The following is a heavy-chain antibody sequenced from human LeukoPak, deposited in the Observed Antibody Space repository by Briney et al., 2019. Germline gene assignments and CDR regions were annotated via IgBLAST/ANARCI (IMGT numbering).Heavy chain of an antibody. CDR1: GFTFSSYW. J-gene: IGHJ4*02. CDR3: ARDIDYGGNPEAWDY. V-gene: IGHV3-7*01. Sequence: GGSLRLSCAASGFTFSSYWMSWVRQAPGKGLEWVANIKQDGSEKYYVDSVKGRFTISRDNAKNSLYLQMNSLRAEDTAVYYRARDIDYGGNPEAWDYWGQGTLVTVSS. D-gene: IGHD4-23*01. CDR2: IKQDGSEK.